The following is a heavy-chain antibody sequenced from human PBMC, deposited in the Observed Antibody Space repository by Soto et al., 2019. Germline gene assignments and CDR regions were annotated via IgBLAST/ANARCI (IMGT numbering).Heavy chain of an antibody. CDR1: GFTFSSYA. CDR2: ISGSGGST. Sequence: GGPRLSCAASGFTFSSYAMSWVRQAPGKGLEWVSAISGSGGSTYYADSVKGRFTISRDNAKNSLYLQMNSLRAEDTAVYYCARVGGGYQLLHAFDIWGQGTLVTVSS. J-gene: IGHJ3*02. D-gene: IGHD2-2*01. V-gene: IGHV3-23*01. CDR3: ARVGGGYQLLHAFDI.